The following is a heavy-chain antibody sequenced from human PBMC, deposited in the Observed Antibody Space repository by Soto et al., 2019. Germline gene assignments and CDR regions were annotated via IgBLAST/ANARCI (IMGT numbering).Heavy chain of an antibody. V-gene: IGHV1-18*01. CDR1: GYTFTSYC. CDR2: ISAYNGNT. J-gene: IGHJ6*02. CDR3: ARDSFIIRGRGDYYGMDV. Sequence: ASVKVSCKASGYTFTSYCISWVRQAPGQGLECMGWISAYNGNTNYAQKLQGRVTMTTDTSTSIAYMELRSLRSDDTAVYSCARDSFIIRGRGDYYGMDVWGQGTTVTVSS. D-gene: IGHD4-17*01.